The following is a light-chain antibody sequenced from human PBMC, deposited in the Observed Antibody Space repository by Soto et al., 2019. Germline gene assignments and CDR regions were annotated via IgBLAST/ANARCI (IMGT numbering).Light chain of an antibody. Sequence: QSVLTQPPSVSGTPGQRVTISCTESSSNIGAGYDVHWYQQLPGTAPKLLIYGNSNRRSGVPDRFSGSKSGTSASLAITGLQAEDEADYYCQSYDSSLSGWVFGGGTKLPVL. CDR1: SSNIGAGYD. V-gene: IGLV1-40*01. CDR3: QSYDSSLSGWV. J-gene: IGLJ3*02. CDR2: GNS.